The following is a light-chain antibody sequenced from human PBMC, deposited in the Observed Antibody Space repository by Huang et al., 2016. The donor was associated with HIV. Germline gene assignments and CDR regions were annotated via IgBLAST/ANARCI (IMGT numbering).Light chain of an antibody. J-gene: IGKJ2*01. V-gene: IGKV1-39*01. CDR1: QSISSY. CDR3: QQTYIIPIT. CDR2: AAS. Sequence: DIQMTQSPFSLSASVGDRVTITCRASQSISSYLNWYQQKPGKAPKILIYAASTLQRGIQSRFSGSGAGTDFTLTITSLQPEDFATYYCQQTYIIPITFGQGTKLEIK.